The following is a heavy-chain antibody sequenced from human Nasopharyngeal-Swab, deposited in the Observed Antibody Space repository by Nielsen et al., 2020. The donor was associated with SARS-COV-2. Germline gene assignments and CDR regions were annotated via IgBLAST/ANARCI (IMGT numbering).Heavy chain of an antibody. CDR3: ARLTAMVNRGDYYYGMDV. J-gene: IGHJ6*02. V-gene: IGHV1-18*01. CDR1: GYTFTSYG. CDR2: ISAYNGNT. D-gene: IGHD5-18*01. Sequence: ASVKVSCKASGYTFTSYGISWVRQAPGQGLEWMGWISAYNGNTNYAQKFQGRVTMTRDTSTSTVYMELSSLRSEDTAVYYCARLTAMVNRGDYYYGMDVWGQGTTVTVSS.